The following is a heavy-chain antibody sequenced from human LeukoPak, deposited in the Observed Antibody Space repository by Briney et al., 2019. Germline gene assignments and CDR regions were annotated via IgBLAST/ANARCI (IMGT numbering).Heavy chain of an antibody. CDR3: ITPLRYSAQ. D-gene: IGHD1-14*01. CDR1: GFTFSNAY. V-gene: IGHV3-15*07. CDR2: IKPKTDGETT. J-gene: IGHJ4*02. Sequence: GGSLRLSRAASGFTFSNAYMNWVRQAPGKGLEWVGRIKPKTDGETTEYAAPVKGRFSISRDDSKNMLYLQMNSLKTEDTAVYYCITPLRYSAQGGQGTLVTVSS.